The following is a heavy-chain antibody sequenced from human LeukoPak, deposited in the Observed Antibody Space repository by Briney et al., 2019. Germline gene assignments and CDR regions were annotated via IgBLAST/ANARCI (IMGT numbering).Heavy chain of an antibody. CDR2: IYYSGST. D-gene: IGHD6-13*01. J-gene: IGHJ6*03. CDR1: GASITSDYYY. Sequence: PSQTLSLTCTVSGASITSDYYYWSWIRQPPGKGLEWIGYIYYSGSTNYNPSLKSRVTISVDTSKNQFSLKLSSVTAADTAVYYCARFSSSWPRGYYYMDVWGKGTTVTVSS. V-gene: IGHV4-61*01. CDR3: ARFSSSWPRGYYYMDV.